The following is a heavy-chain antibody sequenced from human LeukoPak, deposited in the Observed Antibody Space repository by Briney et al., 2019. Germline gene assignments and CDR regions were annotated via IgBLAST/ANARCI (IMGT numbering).Heavy chain of an antibody. Sequence: SETLSLTCTVSGGSISSYYWSWIRQPPGKGLEWIGYIYYSGSTNYNPSLKSRVTISVDTSKNQFSLKLSSVTAADTAVYYCTRNRGYYVNDCWGQGILVTVSS. CDR1: GGSISSYY. V-gene: IGHV4-59*01. D-gene: IGHD1-26*01. J-gene: IGHJ4*02. CDR2: IYYSGST. CDR3: TRNRGYYVNDC.